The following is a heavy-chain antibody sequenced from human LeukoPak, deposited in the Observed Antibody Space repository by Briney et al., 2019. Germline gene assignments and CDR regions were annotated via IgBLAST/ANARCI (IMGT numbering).Heavy chain of an antibody. CDR1: GASISSAY. J-gene: IGHJ4*02. D-gene: IGHD6-19*01. Sequence: SETLSLTCTVSGASISSAYWSWVRRPPEKGLEWIGYIHYSGSTTYNPSLKSRVTMSVDTSKNQFSLKLTSVTAADTAVFYCARSYSSGWFYFDDWGQGTLVTVSS. CDR2: IHYSGST. V-gene: IGHV4-59*08. CDR3: ARSYSSGWFYFDD.